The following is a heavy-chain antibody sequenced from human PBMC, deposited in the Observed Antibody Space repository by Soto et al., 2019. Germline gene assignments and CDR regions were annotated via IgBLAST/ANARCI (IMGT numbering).Heavy chain of an antibody. CDR3: ARGGVSTRTFDY. D-gene: IGHD3-3*01. V-gene: IGHV5-51*01. CDR1: GYNFAGYW. CDR2: IYPSDSDT. J-gene: IGHJ4*02. Sequence: GETLKISCKGSGYNFAGYWIAWVRQMPGKGLELMGIIYPSDSDTRYRPSFQGQVTISADKSISSAYLQWSSLRASDTAMYYCARGGVSTRTFDYWGQGTPVTVSS.